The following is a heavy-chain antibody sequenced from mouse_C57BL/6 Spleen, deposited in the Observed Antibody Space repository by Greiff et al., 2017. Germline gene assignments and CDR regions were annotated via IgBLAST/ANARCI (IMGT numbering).Heavy chain of an antibody. D-gene: IGHD1-2*01. CDR1: GYTFTSYW. Sequence: QVQLQQPGAELVRPGSSVKLSCKASGYTFTSYWMHWVKQRPIQGLEWIGNIDPSDSETHYNQKFKDKATLTVDKSSSTAYMPLCSLTSEDSAVYYCARRDYGLDYWGQGTTLTVSS. J-gene: IGHJ2*01. V-gene: IGHV1-52*01. CDR2: IDPSDSET. CDR3: ARRDYGLDY.